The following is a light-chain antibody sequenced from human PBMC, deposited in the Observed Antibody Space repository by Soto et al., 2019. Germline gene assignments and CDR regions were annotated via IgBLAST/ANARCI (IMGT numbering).Light chain of an antibody. V-gene: IGLV2-11*01. J-gene: IGLJ1*01. CDR3: CLYAVTFYV. CDR2: DVS. CDR1: SSDVGTYDF. Sequence: QSVLTQPRSVSGSPGQSGTISCTGTSSDVGTYDFVSWYRQHPGKAPRLMIFDVSERPSGVPDRFSGSKSGNTASLTISGLQAEDEADYYCCLYAVTFYVFGTGTKVTVL.